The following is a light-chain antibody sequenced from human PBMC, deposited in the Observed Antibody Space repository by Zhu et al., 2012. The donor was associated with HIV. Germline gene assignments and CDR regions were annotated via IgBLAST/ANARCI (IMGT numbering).Light chain of an antibody. CDR1: RSVSSF. CDR3: QQRSNWPLT. J-gene: IGKJ4*01. V-gene: IGKV3-11*01. CDR2: NAS. Sequence: IVLTQSPATLSLSPGERATVPCRASRSVSSFLAWYQQKPGQAPRLLIYNASKRATGIPARFSGSGSGTDFTLTISSLEPEDFAVYYCQQRSNWPLTFGGGTKVEIK.